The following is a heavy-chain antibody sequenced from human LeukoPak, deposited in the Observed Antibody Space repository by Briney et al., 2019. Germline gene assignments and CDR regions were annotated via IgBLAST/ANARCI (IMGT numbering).Heavy chain of an antibody. CDR2: IRSKANSYAT. CDR3: TRRYDSSGYSTEDY. V-gene: IGHV3-73*01. CDR1: GFTFSGSA. J-gene: IGHJ4*02. Sequence: GGSLRLSCAASGFTFSGSAMHWVRQASGKGLEWVGRIRSKANSYATAYAASVKGMLTISRDDSKNTAYLQMNSLKTEDTAVYYCTRRYDSSGYSTEDYWGQGTLVTVSS. D-gene: IGHD3-22*01.